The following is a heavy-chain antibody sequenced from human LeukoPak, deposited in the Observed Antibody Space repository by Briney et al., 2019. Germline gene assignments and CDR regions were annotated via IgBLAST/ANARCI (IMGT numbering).Heavy chain of an antibody. CDR2: IKPDGSAE. Sequence: GGSLRLSCATSGFTFSSNWMSWVRHVPGRGLDWVANIKPDGSAEYYAASVKGRFTVSRDNAKNSLYLQMNSLRVEDTAVYYCARYVSLADIRLPLNPYYFDYWGQGTLVTVSS. CDR3: ARYVSLADIRLPLNPYYFDY. J-gene: IGHJ4*02. V-gene: IGHV3-7*01. D-gene: IGHD3-9*01. CDR1: GFTFSSNW.